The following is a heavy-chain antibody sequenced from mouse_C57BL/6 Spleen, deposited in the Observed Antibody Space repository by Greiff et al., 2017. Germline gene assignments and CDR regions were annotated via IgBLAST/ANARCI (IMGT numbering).Heavy chain of an antibody. CDR3: ASDPPDY. CDR2: ISDGGSYT. Sequence: EVQLVESGGGLVKPGGSLKLSCAASGFTFSSYAMTWVRQTPEKRLEWVATISDGGSYTYYPVNVKGRFTISRDTTKDNLYLQMRHLKSDDTSMYSCASDPPDYWGQGTTLTVSS. J-gene: IGHJ2*01. V-gene: IGHV5-4*01. CDR1: GFTFSSYA.